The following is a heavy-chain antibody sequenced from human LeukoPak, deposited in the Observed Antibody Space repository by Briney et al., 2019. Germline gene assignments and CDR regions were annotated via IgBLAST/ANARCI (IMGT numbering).Heavy chain of an antibody. CDR1: GFTFSSYE. Sequence: GGSLRLSCAASGFTFSSYEMNWVRQAPGKGLEWVSSITWKSGSIAYADSVKGRFTISRDNARNSLYLQMNSLRTEDTALYYCAKDGLEASSGYVSFYYMNVWGKGTTVTISS. CDR3: AKDGLEASSGYVSFYYMNV. V-gene: IGHV3-9*01. CDR2: ITWKSGSI. J-gene: IGHJ6*03. D-gene: IGHD3-3*01.